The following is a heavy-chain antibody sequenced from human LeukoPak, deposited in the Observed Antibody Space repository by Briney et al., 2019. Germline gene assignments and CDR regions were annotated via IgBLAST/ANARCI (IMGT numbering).Heavy chain of an antibody. J-gene: IGHJ6*02. D-gene: IGHD3-3*01. CDR3: ARSGYPYYYYGMDV. CDR1: AFTFNNYA. V-gene: IGHV3-30-3*01. CDR2: ISYDGSNK. Sequence: GGSLRLSCTASAFTFNNYAMSWVRQAPGKGLEWVAVISYDGSNKYYADSVKGRFTISRDNSKNTLYLQMNSLRAEDTAVYYCARSGYPYYYYGMDVWGQGTTVTVSS.